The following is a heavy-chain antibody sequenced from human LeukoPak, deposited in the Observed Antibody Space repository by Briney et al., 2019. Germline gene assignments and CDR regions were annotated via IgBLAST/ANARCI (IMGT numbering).Heavy chain of an antibody. CDR2: MNPNSGNT. CDR1: GYTFTSYD. J-gene: IGHJ5*02. CDR3: ARGRGARGWFDP. V-gene: IGHV1-8*01. Sequence: GASVKVSCKASGYTFTSYDINWVRQATGQGLEWMGWMNPNSGNTGYAQKFQGRVTMTRNTSISTAYMELRSLRSEDTAVYYCARGRGARGWFDPWGQGTLVTVSS.